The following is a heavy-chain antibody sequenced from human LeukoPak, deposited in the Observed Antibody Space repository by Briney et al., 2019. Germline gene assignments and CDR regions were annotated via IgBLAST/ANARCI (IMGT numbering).Heavy chain of an antibody. D-gene: IGHD6-19*01. V-gene: IGHV3-9*01. Sequence: GGSLRLSCAASGFTFDDYAMHWVRQAPGKGLEWVSGISWNSGSIGYADSVKGRFTISRDNAKNSLYLQMNSLRAEDTALYYCAKDTDSSGWYVPDYWGQGTPVTVSS. J-gene: IGHJ4*02. CDR2: ISWNSGSI. CDR3: AKDTDSSGWYVPDY. CDR1: GFTFDDYA.